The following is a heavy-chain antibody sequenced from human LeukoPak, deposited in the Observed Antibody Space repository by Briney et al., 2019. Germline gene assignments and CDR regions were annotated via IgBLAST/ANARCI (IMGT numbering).Heavy chain of an antibody. Sequence: PGGSLRLSCAGSGFTFSSYEMNWVRQAPGKGLEWVSYISSSRGTKYYADSVEGRFTISRDNAKNTLYLQMNSLRAEDTAVYYCAKVIAAAGTAYQYGLDVWGQGTTVTVSS. D-gene: IGHD6-13*01. CDR3: AKVIAAAGTAYQYGLDV. CDR1: GFTFSSYE. J-gene: IGHJ6*02. CDR2: ISSSRGTK. V-gene: IGHV3-48*03.